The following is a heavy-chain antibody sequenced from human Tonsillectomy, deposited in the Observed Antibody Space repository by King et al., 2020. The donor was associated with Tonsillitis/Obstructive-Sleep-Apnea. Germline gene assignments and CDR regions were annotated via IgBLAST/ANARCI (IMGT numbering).Heavy chain of an antibody. Sequence: VQLVESGAEVKKPGASVKVSCKASGYTFTGYYMHWVRQAPGQGLEWMGWINPNSGGTNYAQKFQGRVTMTRDTSISTAYMELSRLRSDDTAVYCCASEAWDTVVTPFGDYWGQGTLVTVSS. CDR1: GYTFTGYY. CDR2: INPNSGGT. CDR3: ASEAWDTVVTPFGDY. D-gene: IGHD4-23*01. V-gene: IGHV1-2*02. J-gene: IGHJ4*02.